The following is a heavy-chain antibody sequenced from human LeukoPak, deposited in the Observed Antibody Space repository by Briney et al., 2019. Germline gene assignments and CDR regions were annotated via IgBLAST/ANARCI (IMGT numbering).Heavy chain of an antibody. CDR1: TDSITSNW. CDR2: VHKSGST. CDR3: AKEIVGAPTPGAY. V-gene: IGHV4-4*02. J-gene: IGHJ4*02. Sequence: PSETLSLTCAVSTDSITSNWWSWVRQPPGKGLEWIGEVHKSGSTSYYPSLQSRVTISIDKSKNQIALELTSVTAADTAVYYCAKEIVGAPTPGAYWGQGILVTVSS. D-gene: IGHD1-26*01.